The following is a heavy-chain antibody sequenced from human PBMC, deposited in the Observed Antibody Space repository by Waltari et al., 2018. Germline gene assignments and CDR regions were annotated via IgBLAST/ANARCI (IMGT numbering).Heavy chain of an antibody. Sequence: QVQLVESGGGVVQPGRSLRLSCAASGFTFSSYGMHWVRQAPGKGLEWVALIWYDGINKYYADSVKGLFTISRDNSKNTLYLQMNSLRAEDTAVYYCAIDGLVALGFDYWCQGTLVTVSS. J-gene: IGHJ4*02. CDR2: IWYDGINK. V-gene: IGHV3-33*01. D-gene: IGHD2-2*01. CDR1: GFTFSSYG. CDR3: AIDGLVALGFDY.